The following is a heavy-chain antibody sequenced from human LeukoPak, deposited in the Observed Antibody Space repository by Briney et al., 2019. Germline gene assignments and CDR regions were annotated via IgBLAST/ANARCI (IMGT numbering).Heavy chain of an antibody. J-gene: IGHJ4*02. D-gene: IGHD3-16*01. CDR2: IVVGSGNT. CDR1: GFTFTSSA. CDR3: AADPATSWGVDY. Sequence: ASVKVSCKASGFTFTSSAVQWVRQARGQRLEWIGWIVVGSGNTNYAQKFQERVTITRDMSTSTAYMELSSPRSEDTAVYYCAADPATSWGVDYWGQGTLVTVSS. V-gene: IGHV1-58*01.